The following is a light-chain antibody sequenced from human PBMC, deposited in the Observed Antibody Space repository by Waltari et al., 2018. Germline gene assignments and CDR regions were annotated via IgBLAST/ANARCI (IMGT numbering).Light chain of an antibody. V-gene: IGKV4-1*01. J-gene: IGKJ1*01. CDR1: QSVLYSSNNKNN. Sequence: DIVMTQSPDSLAVSLGERATINCKSSQSVLYSSNNKNNLAWYQQKPGQPPKLLIYWASTRESGVPGRFSGSGSGTDYTLTISSLQAEDVAVYYCQQYYSTPPTFGQGTKVEIK. CDR2: WAS. CDR3: QQYYSTPPT.